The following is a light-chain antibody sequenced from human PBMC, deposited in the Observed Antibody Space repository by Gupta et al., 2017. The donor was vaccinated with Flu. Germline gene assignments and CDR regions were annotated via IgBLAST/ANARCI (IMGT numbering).Light chain of an antibody. Sequence: SSVLTPPPSVSVAAGQTARIPCGGNNSGTKTEHWDHQKPGQAPLLVVYDDSDRPAGIPERFSGSKAGNTATLSIRRDEAGEEADYYGQWREALGAHVFGAGTKVSVL. J-gene: IGLJ1*01. CDR1: NSGTKT. CDR3: QWREALGAHV. V-gene: IGLV3-21*02. CDR2: DDS.